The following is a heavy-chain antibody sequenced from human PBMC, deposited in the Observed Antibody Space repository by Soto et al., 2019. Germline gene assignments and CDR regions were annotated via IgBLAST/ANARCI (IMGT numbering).Heavy chain of an antibody. Sequence: GSLRLSCAASGFTFSSYSMNWVRQAPGKGLEWVSYISSSSSTIYYADSVKGRFTISRDNAKNSLYLQMNSLRAEDTAVYYCAKDPDGLAAAGTLGYWGQGTLVTVSS. CDR3: AKDPDGLAAAGTLGY. J-gene: IGHJ4*02. CDR1: GFTFSSYS. CDR2: ISSSSSTI. D-gene: IGHD6-13*01. V-gene: IGHV3-48*01.